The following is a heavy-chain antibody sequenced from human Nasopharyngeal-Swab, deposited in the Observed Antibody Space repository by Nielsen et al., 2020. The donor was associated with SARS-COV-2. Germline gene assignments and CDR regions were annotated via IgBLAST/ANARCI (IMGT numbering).Heavy chain of an antibody. D-gene: IGHD6-13*01. V-gene: IGHV3-23*01. CDR2: ISGSGGST. Sequence: GGSMRLAWAASGFTFSSYAMSWVRQAPGKGLEWVSAISGSGGSTYYADSVKGRFTISRDNSKNTLYLQMNSLRAEDTAVYYCAKDVGSGQQLALYYFDYWGQGTLVTVSS. CDR1: GFTFSSYA. J-gene: IGHJ4*02. CDR3: AKDVGSGQQLALYYFDY.